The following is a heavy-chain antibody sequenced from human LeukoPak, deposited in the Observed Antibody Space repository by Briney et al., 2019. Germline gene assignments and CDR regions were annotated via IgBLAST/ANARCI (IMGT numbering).Heavy chain of an antibody. Sequence: SETLSLTCTVSGGSISNGDHYWSWIRQHPGKGLEWIGHIYYSGSTNYNPSLKSRVTISVDTSKNQFSLKLSSVTAADTAVYYCARDDSYGYFDYWGQGTLVTVSS. D-gene: IGHD5-18*01. CDR3: ARDDSYGYFDY. J-gene: IGHJ4*02. V-gene: IGHV4-61*08. CDR2: IYYSGST. CDR1: GGSISNGDHY.